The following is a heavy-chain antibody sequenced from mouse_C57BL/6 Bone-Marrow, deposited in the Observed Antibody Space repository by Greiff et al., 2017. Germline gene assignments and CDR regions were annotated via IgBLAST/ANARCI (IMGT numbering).Heavy chain of an antibody. CDR3: TTPIITTVVANFDY. V-gene: IGHV14-1*01. Sequence: EVQLQQSGAELVRPGASVKLSCTASGFNIKDYYMHWVKQRPEQGLEWIGRIDPEDGDTEYAPKFQGKATMTADTSSNPAYLQLSSLTSEDPAVYDCTTPIITTVVANFDYWGQGTTLTVSS. D-gene: IGHD1-1*01. CDR1: GFNIKDYY. J-gene: IGHJ2*01. CDR2: IDPEDGDT.